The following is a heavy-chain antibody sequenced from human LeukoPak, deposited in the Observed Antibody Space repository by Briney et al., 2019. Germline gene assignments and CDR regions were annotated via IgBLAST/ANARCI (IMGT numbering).Heavy chain of an antibody. CDR2: ISRNSYT. CDR1: GFTFSDYY. CDR3: ARMGIAAVGAYYFDY. V-gene: IGHV3-11*06. J-gene: IGHJ4*02. Sequence: PGGSLRLSCAASGFTFSDYYMSWIRQAPGKGLEWVSYISRNSYTNYADSVKGRFTISRDNAKNPLYLQMASLRAEDTAVYYCARMGIAAVGAYYFDYWGQGTLVAVSS. D-gene: IGHD6-13*01.